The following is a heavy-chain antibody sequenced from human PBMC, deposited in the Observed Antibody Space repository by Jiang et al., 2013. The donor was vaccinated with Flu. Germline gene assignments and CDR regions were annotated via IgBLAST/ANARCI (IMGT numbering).Heavy chain of an antibody. Sequence: RLSCAASGFTFSSYAMSWVRQAPGKGLEWVSAISGSGGSTYYADSVKGRFTISRDNSKNTLYLQMNSLRAEDTAVYYCAKESYYYDSSGYWDYWGQGTLVTVSS. V-gene: IGHV3-23*01. CDR1: GFTFSSYA. CDR3: AKESYYYDSSGYWDY. D-gene: IGHD3-22*01. CDR2: ISGSGGST. J-gene: IGHJ4*02.